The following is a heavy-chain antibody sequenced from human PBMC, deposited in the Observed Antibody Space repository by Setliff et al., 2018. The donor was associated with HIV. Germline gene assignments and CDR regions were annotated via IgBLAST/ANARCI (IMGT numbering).Heavy chain of an antibody. CDR1: GYIFTNFW. V-gene: IGHV5-51*01. D-gene: IGHD5-18*01. Sequence: GESPKISCKTSGYIFTNFWIDWVRQMPGKGLEWMGIVYPGDSDAKYSPSFQGQVTISVDKSISTVYIQWSSLKPSDTATYFCARQGYNYGPDDTWGQGMLVTVSS. J-gene: IGHJ5*02. CDR3: ARQGYNYGPDDT. CDR2: VYPGDSDA.